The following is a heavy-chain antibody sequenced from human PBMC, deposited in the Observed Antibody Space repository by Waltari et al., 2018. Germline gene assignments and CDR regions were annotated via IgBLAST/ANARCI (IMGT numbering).Heavy chain of an antibody. Sequence: EVQLVESGGGLVQPGGSLRLSCAASGFTFRSYSMNWVRQAPGKGLEWVSYISSSSTIYYADSVKGRFTISRDNAKNSLYLQMNSLRAEDTAVYYCARYDSSGYYYAVDYWGQGTLVTVSS. CDR2: ISSSSTI. J-gene: IGHJ4*02. CDR1: GFTFRSYS. CDR3: ARYDSSGYYYAVDY. V-gene: IGHV3-48*01. D-gene: IGHD3-22*01.